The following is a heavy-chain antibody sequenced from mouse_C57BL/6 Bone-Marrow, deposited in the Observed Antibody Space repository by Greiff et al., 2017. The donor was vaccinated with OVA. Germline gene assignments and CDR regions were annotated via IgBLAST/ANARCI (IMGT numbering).Heavy chain of an antibody. V-gene: IGHV5-6*01. CDR3: ARGYYGNYYFDY. D-gene: IGHD2-1*01. CDR1: GFTFSSYG. Sequence: EVKVVESGGDLVKPGGSLKLSCAASGFTFSSYGMSWVRQTPDKRLEWVATISSGGSYTYYPDSVKGRFTISRDNAKNTLYLQMSSLKSEDTAMYYCARGYYGNYYFDYWGQGTTLTVSS. CDR2: ISSGGSYT. J-gene: IGHJ2*01.